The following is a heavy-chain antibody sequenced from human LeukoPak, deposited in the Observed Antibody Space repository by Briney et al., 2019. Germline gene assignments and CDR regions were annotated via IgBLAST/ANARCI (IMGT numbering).Heavy chain of an antibody. V-gene: IGHV3-21*04. CDR2: ISTSGRYI. D-gene: IGHD5-24*01. J-gene: IGHJ4*02. CDR1: GFTFDGYS. CDR3: ARWLDGFTPLDY. Sequence: GGSLRLSCVASGFTFDGYSMNWVRQPPGKGLEWVSSISTSGRYINYAGSVRGRFTISRDNTKNSLFLHMNSLRVEDTATYYRARWLDGFTPLDYWGQGTMVTVSS.